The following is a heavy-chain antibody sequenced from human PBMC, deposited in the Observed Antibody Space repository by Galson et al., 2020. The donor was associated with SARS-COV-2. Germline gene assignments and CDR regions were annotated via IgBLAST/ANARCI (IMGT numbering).Heavy chain of an antibody. CDR2: IWYDGSNK. Sequence: TGGSLRLSCEASGFTFSTYVMDWVRQAPGKGLEWLAVIWYDGSNKYYADSVKGRFTISRDNSKNTLYLQLNSLRADDTAVYYCARGSSSHAFDIWGKGTMVTVSS. CDR3: ARGSSSHAFDI. CDR1: GFTFSTYV. V-gene: IGHV3-33*01. D-gene: IGHD3-10*01. J-gene: IGHJ3*02.